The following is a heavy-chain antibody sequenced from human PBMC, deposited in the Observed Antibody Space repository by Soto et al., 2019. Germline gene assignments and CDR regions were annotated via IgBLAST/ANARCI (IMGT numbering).Heavy chain of an antibody. J-gene: IGHJ6*03. V-gene: IGHV4-34*01. CDR2: INHRGDT. CDR1: GGSFSGYY. CDR3: ARGDSSSLYYYYYMDD. D-gene: IGHD6-6*01. Sequence: QVQLQQWGAGLLKPSETLSLTCAVSGGSFSGYYWGWIRHPPGKGLEWIGDINHRGDTNYNPSLKSRVTLSGDTSKNQLSLKLRSVTAADTAVYYCARGDSSSLYYYYYMDDWGKGTTVTVSS.